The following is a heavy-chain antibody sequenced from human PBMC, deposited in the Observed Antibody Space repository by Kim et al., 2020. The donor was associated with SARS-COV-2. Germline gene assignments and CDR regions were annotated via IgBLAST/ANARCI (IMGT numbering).Heavy chain of an antibody. CDR2: IWYDGSNK. J-gene: IGHJ5*02. V-gene: IGHV3-33*01. Sequence: GGSLRLSCAASGFTFSSYGMHWVRQAPGKGLEWVAVIWYDGSNKYYADSVKGRFTISRDNSKNTLYLQMNSLRAEDTAVYYCARGPGSSGWWSWFDPWGQGTLVTVSS. CDR1: GFTFSSYG. CDR3: ARGPGSSGWWSWFDP. D-gene: IGHD6-19*01.